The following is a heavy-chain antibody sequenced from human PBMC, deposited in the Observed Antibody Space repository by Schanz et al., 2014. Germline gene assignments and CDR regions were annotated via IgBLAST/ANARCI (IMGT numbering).Heavy chain of an antibody. V-gene: IGHV4-59*11. CDR2: LFNSERA. J-gene: IGHJ6*02. CDR3: YGMDV. Sequence: QVQLRESGPGLVKPSETLSLTCTVSGVSISSHYWSWVRQAPGEGLEWIGYLFNSERAKYNPSLESRITMSLDTSKTQFSLRLTSVTAADTAVYYCYGMDVWGQGTTVTVSS. CDR1: GVSISSHY.